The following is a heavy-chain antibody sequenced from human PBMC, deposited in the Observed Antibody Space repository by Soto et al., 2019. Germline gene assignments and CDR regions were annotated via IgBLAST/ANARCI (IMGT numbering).Heavy chain of an antibody. J-gene: IGHJ4*02. D-gene: IGHD6-13*01. Sequence: EVQLVESGGGLAQPGGSLRLSCAASGFTFSSYSVNWVRQAPGKGLEWVSNIWSASNINYADSVKGRFTVSRDNAKNAMSLQRTGLRDEDTAVYYCVRDYSFGFDYWGQGILVTVSS. CDR3: VRDYSFGFDY. V-gene: IGHV3-48*02. CDR1: GFTFSSYS. CDR2: IWSASNI.